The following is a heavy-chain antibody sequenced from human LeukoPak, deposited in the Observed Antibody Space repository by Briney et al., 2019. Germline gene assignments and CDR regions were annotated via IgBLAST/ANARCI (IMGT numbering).Heavy chain of an antibody. CDR2: INPSGGST. V-gene: IGHV1-46*01. Sequence: ASVKVSCKASGYTFINYYMHWVRHAPGQGLEWMAIINPSGGSTSYAQKFQGRVTMTRDTSTSTVYMELSSLRSEDTAVYYCARDESTSILWWWGQGTLVTVSS. CDR3: ARDESTSILWW. CDR1: GYTFINYY. D-gene: IGHD2-21*01. J-gene: IGHJ1*01.